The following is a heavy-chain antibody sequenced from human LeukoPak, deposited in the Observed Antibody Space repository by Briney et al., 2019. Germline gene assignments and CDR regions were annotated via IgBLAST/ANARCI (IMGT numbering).Heavy chain of an antibody. CDR1: GYTFTGYY. V-gene: IGHV1-2*02. CDR3: ARRQGYDGAYYFDY. Sequence: GASVKVSCKASGYTFTGYYMHWVRQAPGQGLEWMGWINPNSGGTNYAQKFQGRVTMTRDMSISTAYMELSRLRSDDTAVYYCARRQGYDGAYYFDYWGQGTLVTVSS. CDR2: INPNSGGT. J-gene: IGHJ4*02. D-gene: IGHD3-22*01.